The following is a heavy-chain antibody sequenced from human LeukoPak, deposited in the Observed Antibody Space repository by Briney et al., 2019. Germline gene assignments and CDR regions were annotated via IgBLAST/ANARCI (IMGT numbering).Heavy chain of an antibody. CDR3: AKDRGVGAYDSSGYYYDY. D-gene: IGHD3-22*01. J-gene: IGHJ4*02. V-gene: IGHV3-30-3*01. CDR1: GFTFSSYA. Sequence: GGSLRLSCAASGFTFSSYAMHWVRQAPGKGLEWVAVISYDGSNKYYADSVKGRFTISRDNSKNTLYLQMNSLRAEDTAVYYCAKDRGVGAYDSSGYYYDYWGQGTLVTVSS. CDR2: ISYDGSNK.